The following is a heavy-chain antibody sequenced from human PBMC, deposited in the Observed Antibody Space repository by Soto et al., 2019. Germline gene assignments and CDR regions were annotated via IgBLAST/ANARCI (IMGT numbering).Heavy chain of an antibody. CDR2: IYYTGST. CDR3: GRMEYTAYVLYPFDY. D-gene: IGHD5-12*01. CDR1: GGSIRGYY. V-gene: IGHV4-59*01. J-gene: IGHJ4*02. Sequence: SETLSLTCTVSGGSIRGYYWSWIRQPPGKGLEWIGYIYYTGSTNYSPSLNSRVTISLDTSKNQLSLKLSSVTAADTAVYYCGRMEYTAYVLYPFDYWGQGILVTVSS.